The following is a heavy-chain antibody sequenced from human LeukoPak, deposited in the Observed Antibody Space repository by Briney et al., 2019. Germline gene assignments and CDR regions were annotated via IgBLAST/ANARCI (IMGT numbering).Heavy chain of an antibody. J-gene: IGHJ6*03. V-gene: IGHV3-23*01. D-gene: IGHD6-13*01. Sequence: GGSLRLSCAASGFTFSSYGMSWVRQAPGKGLEWVSAISGSGGSTYYADSVKGRFTISRDNAKNSLYLQMNSLRAEDMALYYCAKSVAAAGVYYYYMDVWGKGTTVTVSS. CDR1: GFTFSSYG. CDR2: ISGSGGST. CDR3: AKSVAAAGVYYYYMDV.